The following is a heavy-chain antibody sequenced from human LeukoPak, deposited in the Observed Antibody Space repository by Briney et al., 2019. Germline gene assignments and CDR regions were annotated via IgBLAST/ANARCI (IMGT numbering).Heavy chain of an antibody. CDR3: AREWGIAVAVKGY. D-gene: IGHD6-19*01. CDR2: INPNSGGT. J-gene: IGHJ4*02. V-gene: IGHV1-2*02. CDR1: GYTFTGYY. Sequence: ASVKVSCKASGYTFTGYYMHWVRQAPGQGLEWMGWINPNSGGTNYAQKFQGRVTMTRDTSISTAYMEPSRLRSDDTAVYYCAREWGIAVAVKGYWGQGTLVTVSS.